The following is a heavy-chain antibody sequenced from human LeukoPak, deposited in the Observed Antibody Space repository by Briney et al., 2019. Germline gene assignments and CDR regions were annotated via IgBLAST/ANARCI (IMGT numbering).Heavy chain of an antibody. D-gene: IGHD6-19*01. Sequence: SVKVSCKASGGTFSSYAISWVRQAPGQGLEWMGRIIPMLGMTNYAQKFQGRVTITADKSTSTAYMELSSLRSGDTAVYYCARVTSSGCFDYWGQGTLVTVSS. J-gene: IGHJ4*02. V-gene: IGHV1-69*04. CDR2: IIPMLGMT. CDR3: ARVTSSGCFDY. CDR1: GGTFSSYA.